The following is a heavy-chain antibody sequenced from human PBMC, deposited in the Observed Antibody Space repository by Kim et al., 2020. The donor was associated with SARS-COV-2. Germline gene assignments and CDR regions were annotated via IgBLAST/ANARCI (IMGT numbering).Heavy chain of an antibody. D-gene: IGHD2-2*02. CDR1: GYTFTSYA. CDR2: INTNTGNP. Sequence: ASVKVSCKASGYTFTSYAMNWVRQAPGQGLEWMGWINTNTGNPTYAQGFTGRFVFSLDTSVSTAYLQISSLKAEDTAVYYCARVGDIVVVPAAIEEHNWFDPWGQGTLVTVSS. J-gene: IGHJ5*02. V-gene: IGHV7-4-1*02. CDR3: ARVGDIVVVPAAIEEHNWFDP.